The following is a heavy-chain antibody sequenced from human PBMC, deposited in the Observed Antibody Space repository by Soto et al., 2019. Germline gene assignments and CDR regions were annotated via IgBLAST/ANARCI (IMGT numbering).Heavy chain of an antibody. CDR2: ISWNSGSI. CDR1: GFTVNNHT. CDR3: AKDISGGAYYYYGMDV. J-gene: IGHJ6*02. Sequence: EVQLLESGGGLVQPGGSLRLSCAASGFTVNNHTMHWVRQAPGEGLEWVSGISWNSGSIGYADSVKGRFTISRDNAKNSLYLQMNSLRAEDTALYYCAKDISGGAYYYYGMDVWGQGTTVTVSS. V-gene: IGHV3-9*01.